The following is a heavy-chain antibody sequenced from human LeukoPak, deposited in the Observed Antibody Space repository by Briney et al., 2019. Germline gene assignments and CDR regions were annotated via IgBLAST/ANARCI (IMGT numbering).Heavy chain of an antibody. Sequence: SETLSLTCTVSGGSISSYYWSWIRQPPGKGLEWIGEINHSGSTNYNPSLKSRVTISVDTSKNQFSLKLSSVTAADTAVYYCARGRIWTVGAAFDIWGQGTMVTVSS. D-gene: IGHD1-26*01. CDR3: ARGRIWTVGAAFDI. V-gene: IGHV4-34*01. CDR2: INHSGST. J-gene: IGHJ3*02. CDR1: GGSISSYY.